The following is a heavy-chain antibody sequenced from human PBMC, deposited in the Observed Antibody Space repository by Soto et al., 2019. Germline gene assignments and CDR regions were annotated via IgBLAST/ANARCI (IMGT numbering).Heavy chain of an antibody. J-gene: IGHJ4*01. CDR2: INPNSGGT. CDR1: GYTFTGYY. Sequence: ASVKVSCKASGYTFTGYYMRWVRQAPGQGLEWMGWINPNSGGTNYAQKFQGWVTMTRDTSISTAYMELSRLRSDDTAVYYCARDLWLGESFRYYFDYWAQGTLVTVSS. V-gene: IGHV1-2*04. CDR3: ARDLWLGESFRYYFDY. D-gene: IGHD3-10*01.